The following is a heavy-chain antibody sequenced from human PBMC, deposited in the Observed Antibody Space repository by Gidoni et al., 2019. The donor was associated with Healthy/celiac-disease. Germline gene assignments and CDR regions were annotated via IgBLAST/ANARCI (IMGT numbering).Heavy chain of an antibody. CDR3: AKDHDRLPNTNYYYGMDV. J-gene: IGHJ6*02. CDR2: ISYDGSNK. CDR1: GFTFSSYG. Sequence: QVQLVESGGGVVQPGRSLRLSCAASGFTFSSYGMHWVRQAPGKGLEWVAVISYDGSNKYYADSVKGRFTISRDNSKNTLYLQMNSLRAEDTAVYYCAKDHDRLPNTNYYYGMDVWGQGTTVTVSS. D-gene: IGHD4-17*01. V-gene: IGHV3-30*18.